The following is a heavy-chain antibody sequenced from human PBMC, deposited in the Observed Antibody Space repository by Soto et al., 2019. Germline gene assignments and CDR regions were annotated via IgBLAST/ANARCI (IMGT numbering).Heavy chain of an antibody. CDR3: SKKFEDTAIYYYYGMDV. Sequence: GGSLRLSCSASGFTFSSYGMHWVRQAPGKGLEWVAVISYDGSNKYYADSVKGRFTISRDNSKNTLYLQMNSLRAEDTAVYYCSKKFEDTAIYYYYGMDVWGQGTTVTVSS. CDR2: ISYDGSNK. D-gene: IGHD5-18*01. CDR1: GFTFSSYG. J-gene: IGHJ6*02. V-gene: IGHV3-30*18.